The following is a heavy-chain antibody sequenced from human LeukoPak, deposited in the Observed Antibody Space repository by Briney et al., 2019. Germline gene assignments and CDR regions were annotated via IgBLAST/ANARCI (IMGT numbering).Heavy chain of an antibody. CDR1: GGSISSSSYY. V-gene: IGHV4-39*01. CDR2: IYYSGST. Sequence: SETLSLTCTVSGGSISSSSYYWGWIRQPPGKGLEWIGSIYYSGSTYYNPSLKSRVTISVDTSKNQFSLKLSSVTAADTAVYYCARHFESLGDYWGQGTLVTVSS. D-gene: IGHD3-9*01. J-gene: IGHJ4*02. CDR3: ARHFESLGDY.